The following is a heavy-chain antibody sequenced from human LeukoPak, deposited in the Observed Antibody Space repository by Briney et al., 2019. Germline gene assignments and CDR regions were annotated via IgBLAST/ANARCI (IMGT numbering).Heavy chain of an antibody. J-gene: IGHJ4*02. CDR2: IYYSGST. D-gene: IGHD5-24*01. CDR1: GGSISSYY. Sequence: KTSETLSLTCTVSGGSISSYYWSWIRQPPGKGLEWIGYIYYSGSTNYNPSLKSRVTISVDTSKNQFSLKLSSVTAADTAVYYCARRLRDGYNSPIDYWGQGTLVIVSS. V-gene: IGHV4-59*01. CDR3: ARRLRDGYNSPIDY.